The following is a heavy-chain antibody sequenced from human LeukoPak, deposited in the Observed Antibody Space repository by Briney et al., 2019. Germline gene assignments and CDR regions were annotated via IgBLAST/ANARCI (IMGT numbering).Heavy chain of an antibody. D-gene: IGHD3-22*01. J-gene: IGHJ4*02. CDR2: ISYDGSNK. CDR3: ARGFRGWHAEGFDY. Sequence: PGGSLRLSCAASGFTFSSYAMHWVRQAPGKGLEWVAVISYDGSNKYYADSVKGRFTISRDNSKNTLYLQMNSLRAEDTAVYYCARGFRGWHAEGFDYWGQGTLVTVSS. CDR1: GFTFSSYA. V-gene: IGHV3-30*04.